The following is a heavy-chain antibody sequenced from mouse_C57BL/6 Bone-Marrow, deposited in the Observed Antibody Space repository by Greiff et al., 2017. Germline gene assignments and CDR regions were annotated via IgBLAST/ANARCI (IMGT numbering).Heavy chain of an antibody. J-gene: IGHJ1*03. CDR3: ARQKGDYYGSRGDWYFDV. CDR1: GFTFSDYG. V-gene: IGHV5-15*01. Sequence: EVQLVESGGGLVQPGGSLKLSCAASGFTFSDYGMAWVRQAPRKGPEWVAFISHLAYSIYYAATVTGRFTISREKAKNTRYLEMSSLRSEDTAMYYCARQKGDYYGSRGDWYFDVWGTGTTVTVSS. D-gene: IGHD1-1*01. CDR2: ISHLAYSI.